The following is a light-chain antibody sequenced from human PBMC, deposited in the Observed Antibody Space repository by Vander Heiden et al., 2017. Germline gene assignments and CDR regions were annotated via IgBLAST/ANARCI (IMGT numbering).Light chain of an antibody. V-gene: IGKV3-20*01. CDR1: QSVSSSY. Sequence: IVLTQSPGTLSLSLGERATLSCRASQSVSSSYLAWYQQKPGQAPRLLIYGASSRATGIPDRFSGSGSGTDFTLTISRLEPEDFAVYYCQQYGSSPPMYTFGQGTKLEIK. CDR3: QQYGSSPPMYT. CDR2: GAS. J-gene: IGKJ2*01.